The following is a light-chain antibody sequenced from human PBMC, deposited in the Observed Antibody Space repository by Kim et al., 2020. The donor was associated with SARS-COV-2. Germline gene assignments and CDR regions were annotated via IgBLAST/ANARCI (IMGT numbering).Light chain of an antibody. CDR2: DAS. V-gene: IGKV1-33*01. Sequence: DIQMTQSPSSLSASVGDRVTITCQASQDISNYLNWYQQKPGKAPKLLIYDASNLETGVPSRFSGSGSGTDFTFTISSLQPEEIATYYCQQYDNLPRYTFGQGTKLEI. J-gene: IGKJ2*01. CDR1: QDISNY. CDR3: QQYDNLPRYT.